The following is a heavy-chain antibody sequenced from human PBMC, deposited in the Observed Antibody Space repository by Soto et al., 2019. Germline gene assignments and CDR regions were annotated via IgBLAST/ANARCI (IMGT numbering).Heavy chain of an antibody. Sequence: GGSLRLSCAASGFTFSSYAMSWVRQAPGKGLEWVSAISGSGGSTYYADSVKGRFTISRDNSKNTLYLQMNSLRAEDTAVYYCAKDPQSNIVVVVAANAVDYWGQGTLVTVSS. J-gene: IGHJ4*02. CDR3: AKDPQSNIVVVVAANAVDY. D-gene: IGHD2-15*01. V-gene: IGHV3-23*01. CDR2: ISGSGGST. CDR1: GFTFSSYA.